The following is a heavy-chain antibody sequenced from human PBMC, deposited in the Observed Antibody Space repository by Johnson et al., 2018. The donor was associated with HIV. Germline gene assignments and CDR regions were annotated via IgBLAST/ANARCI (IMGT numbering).Heavy chain of an antibody. CDR2: LYSGGST. J-gene: IGHJ3*02. Sequence: VLLVESGGGLIQPGGSLRLSCAASGFTVSSNYMSWVRQAPGKGLEWVSVLYSGGSTYYADSVKGRFTISRDNSKNTLYLQMNSLRAEDTAVYYCARVWLLGAFDIWGQGKMVTVSS. V-gene: IGHV3-53*01. CDR1: GFTVSSNY. CDR3: ARVWLLGAFDI. D-gene: IGHD3-16*01.